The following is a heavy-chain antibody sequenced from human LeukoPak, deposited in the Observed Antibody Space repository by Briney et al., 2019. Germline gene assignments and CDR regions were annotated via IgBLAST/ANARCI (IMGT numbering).Heavy chain of an antibody. CDR3: AREGDGYNHLLDY. CDR2: INPNSGGT. Sequence: ASMKVSCKASGYTFTGYYMHWVRQAPGQGLEWMGRINPNSGGTNYAQKFQGRVTMTRDTSISTAYIELSRLRSDDTAVYYCAREGDGYNHLLDYWGQGTLITVSS. D-gene: IGHD5-24*01. CDR1: GYTFTGYY. V-gene: IGHV1-2*06. J-gene: IGHJ4*02.